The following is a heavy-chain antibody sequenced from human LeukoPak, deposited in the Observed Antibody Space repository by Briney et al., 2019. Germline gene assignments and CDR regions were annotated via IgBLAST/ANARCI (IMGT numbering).Heavy chain of an antibody. J-gene: IGHJ5*02. CDR3: ARGAYCSSTSCYKGWFDP. V-gene: IGHV3-30*03. CDR2: ISYDGSNK. D-gene: IGHD2-2*02. Sequence: GGSLRLSCAASGFTFSSYGMHWVRQAPGKGLEWVAVISYDGSNKYYADSVKGRFTISKDNSKNTLYLQMNSLRAEDTAVYYCARGAYCSSTSCYKGWFDPWGQGTLVTVSS. CDR1: GFTFSSYG.